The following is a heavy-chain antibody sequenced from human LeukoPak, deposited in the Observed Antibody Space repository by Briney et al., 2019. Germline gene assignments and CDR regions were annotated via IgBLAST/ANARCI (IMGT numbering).Heavy chain of an antibody. J-gene: IGHJ4*02. D-gene: IGHD7-27*01. CDR2: IYHSGST. V-gene: IGHV4-38-2*01. CDR3: ARSTPSGANWGLFDY. CDR1: GYSISSGYY. Sequence: SETLSLTCAVSGYSISSGYYWGWIRQPPGKGLEWIGSIYHSGSTYYNPSLKSRVTMSVDTSKNQFSLKLSSVTAADTAVYYCARSTPSGANWGLFDYWGQGTLVTVSS.